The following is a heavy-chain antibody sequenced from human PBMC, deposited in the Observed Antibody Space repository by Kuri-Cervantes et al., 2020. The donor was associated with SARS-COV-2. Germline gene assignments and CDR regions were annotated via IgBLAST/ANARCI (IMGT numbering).Heavy chain of an antibody. D-gene: IGHD3-10*01. V-gene: IGHV3-9*01. CDR2: ISWNSGSI. CDR3: ARELATITMVRGTPAFDI. CDR1: GFTLDDYA. Sequence: LSLTCAASGFTLDDYAMHWVRQAPGKGLEWVSGISWNSGSIGYADSVKGRFTISRDNAKNSLYLQMNSLRAEDTAVYYCARELATITMVRGTPAFDIWGQGTKVTVSS. J-gene: IGHJ3*02.